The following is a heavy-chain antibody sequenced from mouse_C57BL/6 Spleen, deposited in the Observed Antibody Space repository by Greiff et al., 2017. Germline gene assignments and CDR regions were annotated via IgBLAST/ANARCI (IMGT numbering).Heavy chain of an antibody. CDR1: GFSLTSYG. J-gene: IGHJ2*01. D-gene: IGHD1-1*01. Sequence: QVQLKQSGPGLVQPSQSLSITCTVSGFSLTSYGVHWVRQSPGKGLEWLGVIWSGGSTDYNAAFISRLSISKDNSKSQVFFKMNSLQADDTAIYYCARGDYYGSSPYFDDWGQGTTLTVSS. CDR3: ARGDYYGSSPYFDD. V-gene: IGHV2-2*01. CDR2: IWSGGST.